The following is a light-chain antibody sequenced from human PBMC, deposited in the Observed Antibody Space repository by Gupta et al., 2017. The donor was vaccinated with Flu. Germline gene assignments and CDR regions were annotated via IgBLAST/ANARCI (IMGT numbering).Light chain of an antibody. CDR2: DAS. CDR1: QSVSSN. V-gene: IGKV3-11*01. Sequence: EIVLTQSPATLSLSPGERATLSCRASQSVSSNLAWYQQKPGQAPRLLIYDASNRATGIPARFSGTGEGTDFTLTSSSREPEDCAVYYGQQRSDWPTFGPGTKVDI. CDR3: QQRSDWPT. J-gene: IGKJ3*01.